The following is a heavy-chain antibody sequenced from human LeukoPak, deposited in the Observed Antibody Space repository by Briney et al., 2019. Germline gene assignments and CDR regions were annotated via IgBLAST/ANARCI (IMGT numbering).Heavy chain of an antibody. Sequence: GRSLRLSCVASEFAFSRHAMHWVRQAPGKGREWVAVIWRDSSEKHYADSVKGRFTVSRDNSKSTLYLEMNSLRAEDTAIYYCARHSSGTNYFDPLDWWGQGTPVTVSS. D-gene: IGHD1-26*01. CDR1: EFAFSRHA. V-gene: IGHV3-33*01. CDR2: IWRDSSEK. J-gene: IGHJ4*02. CDR3: ARHSSGTNYFDPLDW.